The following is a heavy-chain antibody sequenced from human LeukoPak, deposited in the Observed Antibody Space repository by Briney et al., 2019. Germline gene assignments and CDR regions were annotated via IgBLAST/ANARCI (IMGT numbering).Heavy chain of an antibody. J-gene: IGHJ3*02. CDR2: INHSGST. D-gene: IGHD3-22*01. Sequence: SETLSLTCAVYGGTFSGYYWSWIRQPPGKGLEWIGEINHSGSTNYNPSLKSRVTISVDTSKNQFSLKLSSVTAADTAVYCCARIWYYYDSSGYSDAFDIWSQGTMVTVSS. CDR3: ARIWYYYDSSGYSDAFDI. CDR1: GGTFSGYY. V-gene: IGHV4-34*01.